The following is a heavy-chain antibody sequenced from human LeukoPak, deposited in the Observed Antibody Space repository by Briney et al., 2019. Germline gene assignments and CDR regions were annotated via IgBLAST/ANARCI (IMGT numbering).Heavy chain of an antibody. D-gene: IGHD3-22*01. CDR3: AKDRPNYHESNGHYYRLNGDS. Sequence: PGGSLRLSCVASGFTFNIYSMSWVRQAPRKGLEWVSSITSSGDATLYADSVKDHFTISRDNSRSTLYLQMSRLRVEDTAVHYCAKDRPNYHESNGHYYRLNGDSWGQGTLVTVSS. CDR1: GFTFNIYS. V-gene: IGHV3-23*01. J-gene: IGHJ5*01. CDR2: ITSSGDAT.